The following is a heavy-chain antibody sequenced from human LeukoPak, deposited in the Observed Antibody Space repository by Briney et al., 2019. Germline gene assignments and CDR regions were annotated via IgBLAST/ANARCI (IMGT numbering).Heavy chain of an antibody. CDR2: IKQDGSKK. CDR1: GFTFSSYW. J-gene: IGHJ4*02. CDR3: TRVGYIDEGIDY. Sequence: GGSLRLSCAASGFTFSSYWMTWVRQAPGKGLEWVANIKQDGSKKSYVDSVKGRFTISRDNAKNSLYLQMNSLRAEDTAIYYCTRVGYIDEGIDYWGQGALVTVSS. V-gene: IGHV3-7*04. D-gene: IGHD5-24*01.